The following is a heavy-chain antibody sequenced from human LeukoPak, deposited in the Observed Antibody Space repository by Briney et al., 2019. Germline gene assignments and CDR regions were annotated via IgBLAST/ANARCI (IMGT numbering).Heavy chain of an antibody. CDR2: ISYDGSNK. J-gene: IGHJ3*01. CDR3: AKDSRASV. V-gene: IGHV3-30-3*01. D-gene: IGHD2/OR15-2a*01. CDR1: GFTFSSYA. Sequence: GGSLRLSCAASGFTFSSYAMHWVRQAPGKGLEWVAVISYDGSNKYYADSVKGRFTISRDNSKNTLYLQMNSLRAEDTAVYHCAKDSRASVWGQGTMVTVSS.